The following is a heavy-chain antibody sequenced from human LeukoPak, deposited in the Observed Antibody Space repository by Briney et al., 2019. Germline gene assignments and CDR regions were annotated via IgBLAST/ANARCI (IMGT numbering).Heavy chain of an antibody. CDR1: GGSISSSSYY. J-gene: IGHJ6*03. CDR3: ASTTVTTYYYMDV. V-gene: IGHV4-39*01. Sequence: KPSETLSLTCTVSGGSISSSSYYWGWIRQPPGKGLEWIGSIYYSGSTYYNPSLKSRVTISVDTSKNQFSLKLSSVTAADTAVYYCASTTVTTYYYMDVWGKGTTVTVSS. D-gene: IGHD4-11*01. CDR2: IYYSGST.